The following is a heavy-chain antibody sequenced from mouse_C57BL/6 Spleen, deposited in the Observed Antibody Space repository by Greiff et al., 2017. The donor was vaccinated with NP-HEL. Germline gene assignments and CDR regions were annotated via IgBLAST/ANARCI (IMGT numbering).Heavy chain of an antibody. CDR3: ARAPYDCYYKAY. V-gene: IGHV1-53*01. CDR2: INPSNGGT. D-gene: IGHD2-3*01. CDR1: GYTFTSYW. Sequence: VQLQQSGTELVKPGASVKLSCKASGYTFTSYWMHWVKQRPGQGLEWIGNINPSNGGTNYNEKFKSKATLTVDKSSSTAYMQLSSLTSEDSAVFFLARAPYDCYYKAYWGQGTLGT. J-gene: IGHJ3*01.